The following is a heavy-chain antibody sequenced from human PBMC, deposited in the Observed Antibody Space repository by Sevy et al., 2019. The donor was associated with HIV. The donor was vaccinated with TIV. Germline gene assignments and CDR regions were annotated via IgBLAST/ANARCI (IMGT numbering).Heavy chain of an antibody. Sequence: GGSLRLSWAASGFTFGSYGMHWVRQAPGKGLEWVAYISYDRSDKNYADSVKGRFTISRDTSKNTVFLQLNSLRPEDTAVYYCARVFSSYYFDYWGQGTLVTVSS. V-gene: IGHV3-30*06. CDR3: ARVFSSYYFDY. J-gene: IGHJ4*02. CDR1: GFTFGSYG. CDR2: ISYDRSDK.